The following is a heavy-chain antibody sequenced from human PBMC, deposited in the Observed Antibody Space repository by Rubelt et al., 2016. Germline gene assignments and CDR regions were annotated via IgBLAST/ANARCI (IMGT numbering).Heavy chain of an antibody. J-gene: IGHJ6*02. CDR3: ARDVSANRRYGLDV. CDR2: ISGSGGST. D-gene: IGHD2-8*01. Sequence: LVQPGGSLRLSCAASGFTFSSYAMSWVRQAPGKGLEWVSAISGSGGSTYYADSVKDRFTVSRDNSKNMLYLQMNSLRAEDTAVYYCARDVSANRRYGLDVWGQGTTVTVSS. V-gene: IGHV3-23*01. CDR1: GFTFSSYA.